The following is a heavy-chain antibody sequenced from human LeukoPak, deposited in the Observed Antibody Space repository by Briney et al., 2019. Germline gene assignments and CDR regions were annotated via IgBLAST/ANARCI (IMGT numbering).Heavy chain of an antibody. J-gene: IGHJ3*02. Sequence: GGSLRLSCAACGFTFSSYSMNWVRQAPGEGLEWVSSISSSSYIYYADSVKGRFTISRDNAKNSLYLQMNSLRAEDTAVYYCARDMRLRAFDIWGQGTMVTVSS. V-gene: IGHV3-21*01. CDR2: ISSSSYI. CDR3: ARDMRLRAFDI. D-gene: IGHD2-2*01. CDR1: GFTFSSYS.